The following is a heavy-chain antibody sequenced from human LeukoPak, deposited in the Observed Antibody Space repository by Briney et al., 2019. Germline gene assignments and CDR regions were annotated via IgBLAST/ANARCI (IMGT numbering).Heavy chain of an antibody. V-gene: IGHV1-24*01. CDR1: GYTLTELS. CDR3: ATSPGSGYPNWFDP. D-gene: IGHD3-22*01. Sequence: ASVKVSCKVSGYTLTELSMHWVRQAPGKGPEWMGGFDPEDGETIYARKFQGRVTMTEDTSTDTAYMELSSLRSEDTAVYYCATSPGSGYPNWFDPWGQGTLVTVSS. CDR2: FDPEDGET. J-gene: IGHJ5*02.